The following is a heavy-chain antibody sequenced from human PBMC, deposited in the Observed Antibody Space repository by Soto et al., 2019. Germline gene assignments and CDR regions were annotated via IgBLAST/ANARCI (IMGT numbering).Heavy chain of an antibody. CDR3: ARSIQWLLSGFDY. D-gene: IGHD3-22*01. J-gene: IGHJ4*02. CDR1: GYTFTSYA. V-gene: IGHV1-3*01. CDR2: INAGNGNT. Sequence: QVQLVQSGAEVKKPGASVKVSCKASGYTFTSYAMHWVRQAPGQRLEWMGWINAGNGNTKYSQKFQGRVTITRDTSASTAYMELSSLRSEDPAVYYCARSIQWLLSGFDYWGQGTLVTAAS.